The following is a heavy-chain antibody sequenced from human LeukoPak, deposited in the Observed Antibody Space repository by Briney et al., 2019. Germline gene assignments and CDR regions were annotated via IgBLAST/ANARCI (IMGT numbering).Heavy chain of an antibody. V-gene: IGHV4-39*01. CDR2: FYYSGNT. CDR3: ARQWDIVATWGRWFDP. D-gene: IGHD5-12*01. Sequence: SETLSLTCTVSGVSITHYWGWIRQPPGKGLEWIGSFYYSGNTYYNSSLESRVTISVDTSKNQFSLKLTSVIAADTAIYYCARQWDIVATWGRWFDPWGQGILVTVSS. J-gene: IGHJ5*02. CDR1: GVSITHY.